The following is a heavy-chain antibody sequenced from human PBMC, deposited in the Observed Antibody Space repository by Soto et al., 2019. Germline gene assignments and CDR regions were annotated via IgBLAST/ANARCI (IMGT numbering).Heavy chain of an antibody. CDR3: ARGYYDILTGYYSNDAFDI. D-gene: IGHD3-9*01. V-gene: IGHV3-53*04. CDR1: GFTVSSNY. Sequence: GGSLRLSCAASGFTVSSNYMSWVRQAPGKGLKWVSVIYSGGSTYYADSVKGRFTISRHNSKNTLYLQMNSLRAEDTAVYYCARGYYDILTGYYSNDAFDIWGQGTMVTVSS. J-gene: IGHJ3*02. CDR2: IYSGGST.